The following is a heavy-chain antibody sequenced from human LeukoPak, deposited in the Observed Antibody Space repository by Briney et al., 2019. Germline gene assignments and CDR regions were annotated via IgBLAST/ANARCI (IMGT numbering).Heavy chain of an antibody. J-gene: IGHJ5*02. CDR1: GFTFSSYG. D-gene: IGHD3-10*01. CDR2: ISGSGGNV. Sequence: GGSLRLSCAASGFTFSSYGMSWVRQAPGKGLEWVSSISGSGGNVYYAGSVRGRFTISRDNSKNTVYLQMNSLRAEDTATYYCARDIRNYYDSGAYGWFDPWGQGILVPVSS. V-gene: IGHV3-23*01. CDR3: ARDIRNYYDSGAYGWFDP.